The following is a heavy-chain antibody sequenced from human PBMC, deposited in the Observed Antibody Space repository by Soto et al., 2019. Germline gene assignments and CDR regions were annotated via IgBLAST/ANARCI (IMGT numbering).Heavy chain of an antibody. V-gene: IGHV3-30*18. J-gene: IGHJ2*01. Sequence: QVQLVESGGGVVQPGRSLRLSCAASGFTFSSYGMHWVRQAPGKGLEWVAVISYDGSNKYYADSVKGRFTISRDNSKNTLYLQMTSLRAEDTAVYYCAKDSTTYWYFDLWGRGTLVTVSS. CDR3: AKDSTTYWYFDL. D-gene: IGHD1-1*01. CDR1: GFTFSSYG. CDR2: ISYDGSNK.